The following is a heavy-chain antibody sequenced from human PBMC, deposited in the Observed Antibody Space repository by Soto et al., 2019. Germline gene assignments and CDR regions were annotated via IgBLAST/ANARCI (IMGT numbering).Heavy chain of an antibody. CDR3: AKDQQQPPHAFDI. CDR2: ISYDGSNK. CDR1: GFTFSKYA. D-gene: IGHD6-13*01. V-gene: IGHV3-30*18. J-gene: IGHJ3*02. Sequence: GGSLRLSCAGSGFTFSKYAMTWVRQAPGKGLEWVAVISYDGSNKYYADSVKGRFTISRDNSKNTLYLQMNSLRAEDTAVYYCAKDQQQPPHAFDIWGQGTMVTVSS.